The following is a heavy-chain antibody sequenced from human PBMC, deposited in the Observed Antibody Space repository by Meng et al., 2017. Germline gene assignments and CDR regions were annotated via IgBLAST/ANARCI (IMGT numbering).Heavy chain of an antibody. V-gene: IGHV3-48*03. J-gene: IGHJ4*02. CDR2: ISSSGSTI. D-gene: IGHD6-19*01. Sequence: GGSLRLSCAASGFTFSSYEMNWVRQAPGKGLEWVSYISSSGSTIYYAASVKGRFTISRDNAKNSLYLQMNSMRAEDTAVYYCAREGGPWLVHFQFDYWGQGTLVTVSS. CDR3: AREGGPWLVHFQFDY. CDR1: GFTFSSYE.